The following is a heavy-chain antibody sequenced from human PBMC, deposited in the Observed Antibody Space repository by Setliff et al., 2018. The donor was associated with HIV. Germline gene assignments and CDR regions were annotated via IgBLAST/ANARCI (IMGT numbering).Heavy chain of an antibody. CDR2: IYYSGRT. V-gene: IGHV4-59*01. J-gene: IGHJ6*03. CDR1: GGSISGYY. CDR3: ARGLMSYNFWGGRNDYHYMDV. Sequence: PSETLSLTCSVSGGSISGYYWNWIRQPPGKGLEWIGCIYYSGRTTYNSSLKSRVTISLDTSKKQFSLKLNSVTAADTAVYYCARGLMSYNFWGGRNDYHYMDVWGKGTTVPVSS. D-gene: IGHD3-3*01.